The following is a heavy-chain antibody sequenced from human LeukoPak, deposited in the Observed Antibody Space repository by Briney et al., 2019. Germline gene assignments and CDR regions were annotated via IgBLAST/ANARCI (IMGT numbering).Heavy chain of an antibody. CDR3: ARDRLEGSRFYFDY. D-gene: IGHD1-1*01. V-gene: IGHV3-33*01. J-gene: IGHJ4*02. Sequence: PGRSLRLSCAASGFTFSSYGMHWVRQAPGKGLEWVAVIWYDGSNKYYADSVKGRFTISRDNSKNTLYLQMNSLRAEDTAVYYCARDRLEGSRFYFDYWGQGTLVTVSS. CDR1: GFTFSSYG. CDR2: IWYDGSNK.